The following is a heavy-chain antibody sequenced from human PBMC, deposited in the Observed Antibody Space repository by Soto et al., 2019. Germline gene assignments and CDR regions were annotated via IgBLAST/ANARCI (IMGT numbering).Heavy chain of an antibody. J-gene: IGHJ4*02. V-gene: IGHV4-59*01. CDR3: ARSVAVPGAHIDY. D-gene: IGHD2-8*02. Sequence: SETLSLTCSASGGSISGSYWSWIRQSPGKGLEWLGYVYYTGSTNYSPSLRSRVSISVDTSKNEFSLRLSAVTAADTAVYFCARSVAVPGAHIDYWGQGTQVTVSS. CDR2: VYYTGST. CDR1: GGSISGSY.